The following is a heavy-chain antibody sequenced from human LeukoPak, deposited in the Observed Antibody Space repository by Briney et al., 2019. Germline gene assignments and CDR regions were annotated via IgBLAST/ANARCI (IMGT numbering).Heavy chain of an antibody. V-gene: IGHV4-61*02. CDR3: TRGWSSAGAFDI. Sequence: SETLSLTCTVSGGSIITAGYSWTWIRQPAGTGLDWIGRIYFSGNTDQNPSLKSRVTVSMDSSKNQFSLEMKSVTAADTAVYYCTRGWSSAGAFDIWGQGTMVTVSS. CDR1: GGSIITAGYS. J-gene: IGHJ3*02. CDR2: IYFSGNT. D-gene: IGHD6-19*01.